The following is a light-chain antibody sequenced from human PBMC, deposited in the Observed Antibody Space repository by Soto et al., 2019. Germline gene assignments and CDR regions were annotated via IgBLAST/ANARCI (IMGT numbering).Light chain of an antibody. J-gene: IGKJ4*01. Sequence: EIVMTQSPVTLSVSPGERATLSCSASQSVSSNLAWYQQKPGQAPRLLIYGASIRATGIPARFSGSGSGTEFTVTISSLQSGDFAVYYCQHYNNWPLTFGGGTKVEIK. CDR2: GAS. V-gene: IGKV3-15*01. CDR3: QHYNNWPLT. CDR1: QSVSSN.